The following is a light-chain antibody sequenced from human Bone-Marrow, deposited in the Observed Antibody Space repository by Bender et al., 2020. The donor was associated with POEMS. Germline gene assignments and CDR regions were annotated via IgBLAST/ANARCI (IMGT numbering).Light chain of an antibody. CDR2: QDT. CDR3: QAWDTYSVI. Sequence: SYEVTQPPSVSVSPGQTASITCSGDDLGDKYVAWYQQKPGQSPVLVIYQDTKRPSGIPERFSGSNSRKTATLTISGTQAMEESDYYCQAWDTYSVIFGGGTKLTVL. V-gene: IGLV3-1*01. CDR1: DLGDKY. J-gene: IGLJ2*01.